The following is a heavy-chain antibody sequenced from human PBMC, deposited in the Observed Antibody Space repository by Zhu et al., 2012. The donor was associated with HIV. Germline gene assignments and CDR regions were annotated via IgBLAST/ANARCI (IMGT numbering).Heavy chain of an antibody. CDR1: GYSMRSGYY. CDR2: IYHSGTT. D-gene: IGHD3-22*01. Sequence: QVQLQESGPGSVKPSKTLSLICSISGYSMRSGYYWGWIRQSPGKDLEWIGSIYHSGTTYYNPSLRSRVTILVDMSEKEFSLKLTSVTAADTAVYYCARGGYYYNSLGAFDLWGPRDKGHRFF. V-gene: IGHV4-38-2*02. J-gene: IGHJ3*01. CDR3: ARGGYYYNSLGAFDL.